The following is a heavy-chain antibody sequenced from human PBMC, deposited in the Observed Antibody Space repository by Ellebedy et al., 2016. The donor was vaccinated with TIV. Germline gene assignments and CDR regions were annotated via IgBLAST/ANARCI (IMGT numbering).Heavy chain of an antibody. CDR2: IRSDGSTK. CDR1: GFSTSG. CDR3: VKGAYPVPTVMAV. D-gene: IGHD3-16*01. J-gene: IGHJ6*02. V-gene: IGHV3-30*02. Sequence: PGGSLRLSCAASGFSTSGMHWVRQAPGKGLEWVAFIRSDGSTKYYADSVKGRFTISRDNSKNTLDLQMTSLRAEDTVLYYCVKGAYPVPTVMAVWGQGTMVIVSS.